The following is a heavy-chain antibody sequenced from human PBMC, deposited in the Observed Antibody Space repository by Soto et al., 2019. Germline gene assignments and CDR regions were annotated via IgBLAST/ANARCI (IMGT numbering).Heavy chain of an antibody. D-gene: IGHD1-20*01. CDR2: INPSGGST. CDR1: GYTFTSYY. Sequence: ASVKVSCKASGYTFTSYYMHWVRQAPGQGLEWMGIINPSGGSTSYAQKFQGRVTMTRDTSTSTVYMELSSLRSEDTAVYYCAKGITGTTRPKFFDYWGPGTLVTVSS. J-gene: IGHJ4*02. V-gene: IGHV1-46*03. CDR3: AKGITGTTRPKFFDY.